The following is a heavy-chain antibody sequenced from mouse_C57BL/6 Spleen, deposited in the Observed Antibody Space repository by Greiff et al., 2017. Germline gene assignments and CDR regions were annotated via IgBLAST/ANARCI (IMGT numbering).Heavy chain of an antibody. Sequence: VHLVESGAELVKPGASVKISCKASGYAFSSYWMNWVKQRPGKGLEWIGQIYPGDGDTNYNGKFKGKATLTADKSSSTAYMQLSSLTSEDSAVYFCAKSSYYYGSSWYFDYWGQGTTLTVSS. CDR1: GYAFSSYW. J-gene: IGHJ2*01. CDR2: IYPGDGDT. V-gene: IGHV1-80*01. CDR3: AKSSYYYGSSWYFDY. D-gene: IGHD1-1*01.